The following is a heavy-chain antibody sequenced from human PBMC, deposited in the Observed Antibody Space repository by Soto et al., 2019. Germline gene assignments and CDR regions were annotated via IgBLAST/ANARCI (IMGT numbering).Heavy chain of an antibody. CDR2: IGAAGDP. Sequence: PGGSLRLSCAASGFTFSSYDMHWVRQTAGKSLELVSSIGAAGDPHYSDSVKGRFTISRENAKNSLYLQMNSLRAGDTAVYYCAREIVTPGHWYFDVWGRGTLVTVSS. CDR3: AREIVTPGHWYFDV. D-gene: IGHD2-2*01. J-gene: IGHJ2*01. V-gene: IGHV3-13*05. CDR1: GFTFSSYD.